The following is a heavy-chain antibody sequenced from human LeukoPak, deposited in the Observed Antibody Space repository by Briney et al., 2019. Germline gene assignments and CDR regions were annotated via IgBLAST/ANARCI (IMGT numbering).Heavy chain of an antibody. D-gene: IGHD3-9*01. J-gene: IGHJ4*02. Sequence: PGGSLRLSCAASGFTFSSYAMSWVRQAPGKGMEWVSAISGSGGSTYYADSVKGRFTISRDNSKNTLYLQMNSLRAEDTAVYYCAKGSCRANLRYFDWLSRAYFDYWGQGTLVTVSS. CDR2: ISGSGGST. CDR1: GFTFSSYA. CDR3: AKGSCRANLRYFDWLSRAYFDY. V-gene: IGHV3-23*01.